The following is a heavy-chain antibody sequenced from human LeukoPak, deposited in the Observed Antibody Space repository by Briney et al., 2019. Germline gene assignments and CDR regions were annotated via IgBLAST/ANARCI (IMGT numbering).Heavy chain of an antibody. CDR2: IYYSGST. V-gene: IGHV4-30-4*01. CDR3: ARDSGGYGSGSYSFDY. D-gene: IGHD3-10*01. Sequence: SETLSLTCTVSGGSISSGDYYWSWIRQPPGKGLEWIGYIYYSGSTYYNPSLKSRVTISVDTSKNQFSLKLSSVTAADTAVYYCARDSGGYGSGSYSFDYWGQGTLVTVSS. CDR1: GGSISSGDYY. J-gene: IGHJ4*02.